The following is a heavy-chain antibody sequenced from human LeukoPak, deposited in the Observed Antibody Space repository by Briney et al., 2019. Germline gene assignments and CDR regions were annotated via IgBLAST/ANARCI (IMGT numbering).Heavy chain of an antibody. CDR1: GGSISSYY. CDR3: ARARQIPYYYDSSGYSDFDY. V-gene: IGHV4-59*01. J-gene: IGHJ4*02. CDR2: IYYSGST. Sequence: PSETLSLTCTVSGGSISSYYWSWIRQPPGKGLEWIGYIYYSGSTNYNPSLKSRVTISVDTSKNQFSLKLSSVTAADTAVYYCARARQIPYYYDSSGYSDFDYWGQGTLVTVSS. D-gene: IGHD3-22*01.